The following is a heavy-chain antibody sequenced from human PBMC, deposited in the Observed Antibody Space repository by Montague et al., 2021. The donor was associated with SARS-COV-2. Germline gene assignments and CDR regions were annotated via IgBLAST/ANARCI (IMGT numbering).Heavy chain of an antibody. CDR3: ARHLRVGNRWNGFEADY. Sequence: SETLSLTCTVSGDSISRTDHNWVWMRQPPGKELVWIASSNYSGSFYYNPSLKSRVTISVDTSKNLFSLQLNTVTPADTSVYYGARHLRVGNRWNGFEADYWGQGALVSVSS. V-gene: IGHV4-39*01. CDR1: GDSISRTDHN. D-gene: IGHD1-1*01. CDR2: SNYSGSF. J-gene: IGHJ4*02.